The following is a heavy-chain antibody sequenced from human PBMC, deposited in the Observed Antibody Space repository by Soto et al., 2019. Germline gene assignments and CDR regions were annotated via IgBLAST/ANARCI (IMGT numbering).Heavy chain of an antibody. CDR1: GFSFSSYA. CDR3: AKGLQQWLSAPVH. J-gene: IGHJ4*02. V-gene: IGHV3-23*01. Sequence: PGESLKISCAASGFSFSSYAMSWVRQAPGKGLEWVSTISVSGGSTYYADSVKGRFTISRDNSKNTLYLQMNSLRAEDTAVYYCAKGLQQWLSAPVHWGQGTLVTVSS. CDR2: ISVSGGST. D-gene: IGHD6-19*01.